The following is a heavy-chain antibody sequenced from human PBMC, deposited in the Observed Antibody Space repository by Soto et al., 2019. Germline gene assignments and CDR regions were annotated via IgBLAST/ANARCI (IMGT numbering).Heavy chain of an antibody. V-gene: IGHV4-39*01. J-gene: IGHJ1*01. CDR3: ARWANFYGSGCYYFPYTYFYP. CDR1: GGSIRRTSDY. CDR2: IYYSGST. D-gene: IGHD3-10*01. Sequence: SETLSLTCIVSGGSIRRTSDYWGWIRQPPGKGLEYIGIIYYSGSTFNDPSLKSRVTISVDTSKNQFSLRLSSVTAADTAVYYCARWANFYGSGCYYFPYTYFYPCGQGTLVTVSA.